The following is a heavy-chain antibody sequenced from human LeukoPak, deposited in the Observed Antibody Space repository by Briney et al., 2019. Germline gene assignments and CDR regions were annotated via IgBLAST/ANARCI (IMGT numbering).Heavy chain of an antibody. CDR2: ISYDGSNK. CDR3: AREFRKIQLSFDY. CDR1: GFTFSSYA. V-gene: IGHV3-30-3*01. J-gene: IGHJ4*02. Sequence: GGSLRLSCAASGFTFSSYAMHWVRQAPGKGLEWVAVISYDGSNKYYADSVKGRFTISRDNSKNTLYLQMNRLRAEDTAVYYCAREFRKIQLSFDYWGQGTLVTVSS. D-gene: IGHD5-18*01.